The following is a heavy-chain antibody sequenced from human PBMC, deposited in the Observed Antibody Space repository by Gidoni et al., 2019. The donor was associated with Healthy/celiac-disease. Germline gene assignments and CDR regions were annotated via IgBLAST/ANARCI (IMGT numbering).Heavy chain of an antibody. D-gene: IGHD3-9*01. V-gene: IGHV3-30*18. CDR1: GFTFRSYG. CDR3: AKVGGDYDILTTWFDY. Sequence: QVQLVESGGGVVQPGRSLSLSCAASGFTFRSYGMHWVRQAPGKELEWVAVISYDGSNKYYADSVKGRFTISRDNSKNTLYLQMNSLRAEDTAVYYCAKVGGDYDILTTWFDYWGQGTLVTVSS. J-gene: IGHJ4*02. CDR2: ISYDGSNK.